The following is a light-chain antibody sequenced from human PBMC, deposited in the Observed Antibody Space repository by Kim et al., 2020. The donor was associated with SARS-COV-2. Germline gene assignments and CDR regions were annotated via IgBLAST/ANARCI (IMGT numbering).Light chain of an antibody. CDR1: TSNIGSRT. J-gene: IGLJ3*02. CDR2: FND. Sequence: GQSVTISWSGSTSNIGSRTVNWYQQLPGTAPKVLIYFNDHRPAVVPDRFSGSKSGTSASLAISGLQSDDEAHFYCAAWDDSLNGPVFGGGTQLTVL. V-gene: IGLV1-44*01. CDR3: AAWDDSLNGPV.